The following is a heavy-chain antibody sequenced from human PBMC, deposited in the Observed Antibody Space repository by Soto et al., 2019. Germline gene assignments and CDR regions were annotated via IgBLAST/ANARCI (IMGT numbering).Heavy chain of an antibody. V-gene: IGHV4-59*01. CDR1: GGPISSYY. D-gene: IGHD3-3*01. CDR2: IYYSGST. Sequence: SETLSLTCTVSGGPISSYYWSWIRQPPGKGLEWIGYIYYSGSTNYNPSLKSRVTISVDTSKNQFSLKLSSVTATDTAVYYCARVYYDFWRGYYPCHQCRAPHSYYGTDVWGQGTTVTVSS. J-gene: IGHJ6*02. CDR3: ARVYYDFWRGYYPCHQCRAPHSYYGTDV.